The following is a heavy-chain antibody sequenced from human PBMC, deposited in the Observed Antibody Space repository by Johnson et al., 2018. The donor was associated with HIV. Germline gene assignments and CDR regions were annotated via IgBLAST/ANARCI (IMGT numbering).Heavy chain of an antibody. CDR3: AKDAYCSGGRCYGFGAFDI. D-gene: IGHD2-15*01. CDR2: ISGSGGST. CDR1: GSTFSDYY. Sequence: QVQLVESGGDLVKAGGSLRLSCAASGSTFSDYYMSWIRQAPGKGLEWVSYISGSGGSTYYADSVKGRLTISRDNPKNTLYLQMNSLRAEDTAVYYCAKDAYCSGGRCYGFGAFDIWGQGTMVTVSS. V-gene: IGHV3-11*01. J-gene: IGHJ3*02.